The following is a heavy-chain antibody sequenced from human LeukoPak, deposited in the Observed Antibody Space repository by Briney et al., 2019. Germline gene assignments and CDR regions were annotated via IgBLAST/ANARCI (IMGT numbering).Heavy chain of an antibody. CDR2: IYTSGST. CDR1: GGSISSYY. Sequence: MPSETLSLTCTVSGGSISSYYWSWIRQPAGKGLEWIGRIYTSGSTNYNPSLKSRVTISVDTSKNQFSLKLSSVTAADTAVYYCVVLWFGELWGDDAFDIWGQGTMVTVSS. V-gene: IGHV4-4*07. J-gene: IGHJ3*02. CDR3: VVLWFGELWGDDAFDI. D-gene: IGHD3-10*01.